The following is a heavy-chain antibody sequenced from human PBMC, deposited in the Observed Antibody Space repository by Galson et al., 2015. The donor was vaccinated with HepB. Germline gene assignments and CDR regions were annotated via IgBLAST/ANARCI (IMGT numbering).Heavy chain of an antibody. CDR2: IKSKTDGGTT. CDR3: KSAVVGGYYYGWFDP. V-gene: IGHV3-15*01. CDR1: GFTFSNAW. Sequence: SLRLSCAASGFTFSNAWMSWVRQAPGKGLEWVGRIKSKTDGGTTDYAAPVKGRFTISRDDSKNTLYLQMNSLKTEDTAVYYCKSAVVGGYYYGWFDPWGQGTLVTVSS. J-gene: IGHJ5*02. D-gene: IGHD3-10*01.